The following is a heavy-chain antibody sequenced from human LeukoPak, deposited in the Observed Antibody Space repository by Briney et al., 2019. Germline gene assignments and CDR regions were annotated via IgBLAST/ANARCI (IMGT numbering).Heavy chain of an antibody. J-gene: IGHJ5*02. CDR2: IYTSGST. CDR1: GGSISSYY. D-gene: IGHD6-19*01. Sequence: SETLSLTCTVSGGSISSYYWSWIRQPAGKGLEWIGRIYTSGSTNYNPSLKSRVTMSVDTSKNQFSLKLSSVTAADTAVYYCVRYSSGWTANWFDPWGQGTLVTVSS. V-gene: IGHV4-4*07. CDR3: VRYSSGWTANWFDP.